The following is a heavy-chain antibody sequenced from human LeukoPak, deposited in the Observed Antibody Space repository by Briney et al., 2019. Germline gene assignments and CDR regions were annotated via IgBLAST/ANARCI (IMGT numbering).Heavy chain of an antibody. CDR2: INPNSGGT. Sequence: GASVKVSCKASGYTFTGYYMRWVRQAPGQGLEWMGWINPNSGGTNYAQKFQGRVTMTRDTSISTAYMELSSLRSEDTAVYYCATSPGVWSGYSNFDYWGQGTLVTVSS. D-gene: IGHD3-3*01. J-gene: IGHJ4*02. V-gene: IGHV1-2*02. CDR3: ATSPGVWSGYSNFDY. CDR1: GYTFTGYY.